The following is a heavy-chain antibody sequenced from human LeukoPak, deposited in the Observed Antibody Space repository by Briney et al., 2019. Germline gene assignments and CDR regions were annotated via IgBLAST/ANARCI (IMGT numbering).Heavy chain of an antibody. J-gene: IGHJ4*02. CDR2: INSDGSST. Sequence: GGSLRLSCAASGFTFDDYAMHWVRQAPGKGLVWVSRINSDGSSTTYADSVKGRFTISRDNAKSSLYLQMNSLRAEDTAVYYCAKRDYWGQGTLVTVSS. V-gene: IGHV3-74*01. CDR1: GFTFDDYA. CDR3: AKRDY.